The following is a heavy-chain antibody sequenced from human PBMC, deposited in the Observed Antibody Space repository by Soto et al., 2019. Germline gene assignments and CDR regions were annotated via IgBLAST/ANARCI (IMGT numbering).Heavy chain of an antibody. CDR3: ARDLLAPGHPPERGGYFDY. Sequence: QVQLVQSGAEVKKPGASVKVSCKASGYTFTSYAMHWVRQAPGQRLEWMGWINAGNGNTKYSQKFQGRVTITRDTSASTAYMELSSLRYEDTAVYYCARDLLAPGHPPERGGYFDYWGQGTLVTVSS. J-gene: IGHJ4*02. CDR2: INAGNGNT. V-gene: IGHV1-3*01. D-gene: IGHD1-26*01. CDR1: GYTFTSYA.